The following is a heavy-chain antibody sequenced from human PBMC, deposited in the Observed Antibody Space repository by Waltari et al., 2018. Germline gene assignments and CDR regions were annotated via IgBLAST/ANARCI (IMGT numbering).Heavy chain of an antibody. CDR2: VDPEDGET. CDR3: ARHYYDSSGYYYVLDY. V-gene: IGHV1-69-2*01. Sequence: EVQLVQSGTAVKKPGATVKISCKGSGYTFTDYYMHWLQQAPGNGLEWMGLVDPEDGETRYAEKFQGRFTITAESSTYTAYMELSSLRSEYTAVDYCARHYYDSSGYYYVLDYWGQGTLVTVSS. D-gene: IGHD3-22*01. J-gene: IGHJ4*02. CDR1: GYTFTDYY.